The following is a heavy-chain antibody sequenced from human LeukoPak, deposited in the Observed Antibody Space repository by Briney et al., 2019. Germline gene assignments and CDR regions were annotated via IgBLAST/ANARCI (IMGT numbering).Heavy chain of an antibody. CDR2: IRYDGSNK. CDR1: GFTFSSYG. Sequence: NPGGSLRLSCAASGFTFSSYGMHWVRQAPGKGLEWVAFIRYDGSNKYYADSVKGRFTISRDNSKNTLYLQMNSLRAEDTAVYYCAGGGSCYDFWSGLKDCSFDYWGQGTLVTVSS. J-gene: IGHJ4*02. CDR3: AGGGSCYDFWSGLKDCSFDY. D-gene: IGHD3-3*01. V-gene: IGHV3-30*02.